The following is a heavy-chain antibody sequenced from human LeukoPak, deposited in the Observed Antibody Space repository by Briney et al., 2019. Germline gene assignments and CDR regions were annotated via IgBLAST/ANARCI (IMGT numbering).Heavy chain of an antibody. CDR1: GFPFSSYA. V-gene: IGHV3-23*01. D-gene: IGHD2-2*01. Sequence: PGGSLRLSCAASGFPFSSYAMSWVRQAPGKGLEWVSDISGRGGYTYYADSVKGRFTISRDNSKNTLFLQMISLRAEDTAVYYCAKDQCSSTNCYADYWGQGTLVTVSS. CDR2: ISGRGGYT. J-gene: IGHJ4*02. CDR3: AKDQCSSTNCYADY.